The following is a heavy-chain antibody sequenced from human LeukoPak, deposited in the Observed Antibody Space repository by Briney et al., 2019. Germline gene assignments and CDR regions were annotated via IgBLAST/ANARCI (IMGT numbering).Heavy chain of an antibody. V-gene: IGHV4-34*01. CDR1: GGSFSGYY. Sequence: PSETLSLTCAVYGGSFSGYYWSWLRQPPGKGLEWIGEINHSGSTNYNPSLKSRVTISVDTSKNQFSLKLSSVTAADTAVYYCARPHGRGYSYGYGIYYFDYWGQGTLVTVSS. CDR2: INHSGST. CDR3: ARPHGRGYSYGYGIYYFDY. J-gene: IGHJ4*02. D-gene: IGHD5-18*01.